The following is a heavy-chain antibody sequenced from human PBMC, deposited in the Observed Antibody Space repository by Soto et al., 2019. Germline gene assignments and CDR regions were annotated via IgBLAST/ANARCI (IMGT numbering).Heavy chain of an antibody. Sequence: GGSLRLSCAASGFTFDDYTMHWVRQAPGKGLEWVSLISWDGGSTYYADSVKGRFTISRDNSKNSLYLQMNSLRTEDTALYYCAKATYSSSQLSYYYGMDVWGQGTTVTVSS. CDR2: ISWDGGST. CDR3: AKATYSSSQLSYYYGMDV. J-gene: IGHJ6*02. D-gene: IGHD6-13*01. CDR1: GFTFDDYT. V-gene: IGHV3-43*01.